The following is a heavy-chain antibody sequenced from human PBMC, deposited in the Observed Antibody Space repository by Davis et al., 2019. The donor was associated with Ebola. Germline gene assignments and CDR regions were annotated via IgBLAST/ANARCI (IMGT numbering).Heavy chain of an antibody. V-gene: IGHV1-69*13. CDR3: ARDSSFYSSSPYYGMDV. CDR1: GGTFSSYA. CDR2: IIPIFGTA. Sequence: AASVKVSCKASGGTFSSYAISWVRQAPGQGLEWMGGIIPIFGTANYAQKFQGRVTITADESTSTAYMELSSLRSEDTAVYYCARDSSFYSSSPYYGMDVWGQGTTVTVSS. D-gene: IGHD6-6*01. J-gene: IGHJ6*02.